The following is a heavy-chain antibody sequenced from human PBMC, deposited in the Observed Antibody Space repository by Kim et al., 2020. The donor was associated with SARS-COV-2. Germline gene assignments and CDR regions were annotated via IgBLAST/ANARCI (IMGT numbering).Heavy chain of an antibody. CDR3: AKDRRWGIAAATRHYYGMDV. CDR1: GFTFSSYG. Sequence: GGSLRLSCAASGFTFSSYGMHWVRQAPGKGLEWVAVISYDGSNKYYADSVKGRFTISRDNSKNTLYLQMNSLRAEDTAVYYCAKDRRWGIAAATRHYYGMDVWGQGTTVTVSS. V-gene: IGHV3-30*18. CDR2: ISYDGSNK. D-gene: IGHD6-13*01. J-gene: IGHJ6*02.